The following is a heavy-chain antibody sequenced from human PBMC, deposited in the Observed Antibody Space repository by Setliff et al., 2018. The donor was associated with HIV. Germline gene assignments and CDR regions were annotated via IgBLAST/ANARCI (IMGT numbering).Heavy chain of an antibody. D-gene: IGHD6-19*01. J-gene: IGHJ4*02. CDR2: IYSGGST. Sequence: HPGGSLRLSCAASGFTVSSNYMSWVRQAPGKGLEWVSVIYSGGSTYYADSVKGRFTISRDNSKNTLYLQMNSLRAEDTAVYYCARPWGGWSRSSDYFDYWGQGTLVTVSS. V-gene: IGHV3-66*02. CDR1: GFTVSSNY. CDR3: ARPWGGWSRSSDYFDY.